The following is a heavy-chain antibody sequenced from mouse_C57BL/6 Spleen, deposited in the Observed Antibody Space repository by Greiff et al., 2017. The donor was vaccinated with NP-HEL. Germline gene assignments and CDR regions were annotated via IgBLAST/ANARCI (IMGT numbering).Heavy chain of an antibody. Sequence: EVQLQQSGPELVKPGASVKMSCKASGYTFTDYNMHWVKQSHGKSLEWIGYINPNNGGTSYNQKFKGKATLTANKSSSTAYMELRSLTSEDSAVYDCARHWGYWYFDVWGTGTTVTVSS. CDR2: INPNNGGT. CDR3: ARHWGYWYFDV. D-gene: IGHD4-1*01. CDR1: GYTFTDYN. V-gene: IGHV1-22*01. J-gene: IGHJ1*03.